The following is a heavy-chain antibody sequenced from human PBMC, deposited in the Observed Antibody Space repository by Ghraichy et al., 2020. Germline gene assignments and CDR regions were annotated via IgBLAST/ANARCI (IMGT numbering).Heavy chain of an antibody. V-gene: IGHV4-4*07. CDR1: GGSISSYY. J-gene: IGHJ6*02. D-gene: IGHD6-19*01. CDR3: ARGGNWIAVAVGYYYGMDV. CDR2: IYTSGST. Sequence: SETLSLTCTVSGGSISSYYWSWIRQPAGKGLEWIGRIYTSGSTNYNPSLKSRVTMSVDTSKNQFSLKLSSVTAADTAVYYCARGGNWIAVAVGYYYGMDVWGQGTTVTVSS.